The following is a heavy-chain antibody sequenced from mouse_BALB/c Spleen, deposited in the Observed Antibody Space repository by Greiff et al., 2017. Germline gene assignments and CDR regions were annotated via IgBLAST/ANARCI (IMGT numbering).Heavy chain of an antibody. CDR1: GYTFTSYY. V-gene: IGHV1S56*01. CDR2: IYPGNVNT. D-gene: IGHD5-1*01. CDR3: ARGYLYYFDY. J-gene: IGHJ2*01. Sequence: VQLQESGPELVKPGASVRISCKASGYTFTSYYIHWVKQRPGQGLEWIGWIYPGNVNTKYNEKFKGKATLTADKSSSTAYMQLSSLTSEDSAVYFCARGYLYYFDYWGQGTTLTVSS.